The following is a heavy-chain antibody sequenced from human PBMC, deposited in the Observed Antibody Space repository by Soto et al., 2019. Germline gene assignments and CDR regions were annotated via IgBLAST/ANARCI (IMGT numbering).Heavy chain of an antibody. CDR2: IFWDDDK. J-gene: IGHJ3*02. D-gene: IGHD6-19*01. CDR3: AHRSVLGDWYPYDAFDI. V-gene: IGHV2-5*02. CDR1: GFSFNTRGVG. Sequence: SGPTLVNPTQTLTLTCIFSGFSFNTRGVGVGWFRQPPGKALEWLALIFWDDDKRYSPSLQSRLTITKDTSKNQVVLTMTNMDPVDTATYYCAHRSVLGDWYPYDAFDIWGQGTMVTVSS.